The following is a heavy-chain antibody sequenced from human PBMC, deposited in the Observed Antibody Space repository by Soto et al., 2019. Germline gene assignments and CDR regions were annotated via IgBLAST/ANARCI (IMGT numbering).Heavy chain of an antibody. CDR1: GFTFSSYE. J-gene: IGHJ6*02. CDR2: ISSSGSTI. Sequence: PGGSLRLSCAASGFTFSSYEMNWVRQAPGKGLEWVSYISSSGSTIYYADSVKGRFTISRDNAKNSLYLQMNSLRAEDTAVYYCARDHKGGYYYYGMDVGGQGTTVTVSS. D-gene: IGHD3-22*01. V-gene: IGHV3-48*03. CDR3: ARDHKGGYYYYGMDV.